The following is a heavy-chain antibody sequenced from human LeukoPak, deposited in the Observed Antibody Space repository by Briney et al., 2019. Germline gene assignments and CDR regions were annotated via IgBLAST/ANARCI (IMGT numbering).Heavy chain of an antibody. CDR3: ARVPPKTRGGAFDI. CDR1: GYAFTSYD. V-gene: IGHV1-8*01. D-gene: IGHD3-10*01. Sequence: ASVKVSCKASGYAFTSYDINWVRQATGQGLEWMGWMNPNSGNTGYAQKFQGRVTMTRNTSISTAYMELSSLRSEDTAVYYCARVPPKTRGGAFDIWGQGTMVTVSS. J-gene: IGHJ3*02. CDR2: MNPNSGNT.